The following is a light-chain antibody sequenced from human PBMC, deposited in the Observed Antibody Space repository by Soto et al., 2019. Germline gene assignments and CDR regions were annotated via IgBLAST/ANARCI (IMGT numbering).Light chain of an antibody. Sequence: QAVVTQPRSVSGSPGQSVTISCTGTSSDVGGNNYVSWYQHHPGKVPKLMIYDVNKRPSGVPDRFSGSKAGNTASLTISGLQAEDEADYYCCSYAGSYTFEFGGGTKLTVL. CDR1: SSDVGGNNY. V-gene: IGLV2-11*01. CDR2: DVN. CDR3: CSYAGSYTFE. J-gene: IGLJ2*01.